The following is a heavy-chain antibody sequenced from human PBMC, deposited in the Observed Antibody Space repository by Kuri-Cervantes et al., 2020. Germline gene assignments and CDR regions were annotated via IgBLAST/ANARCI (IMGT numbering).Heavy chain of an antibody. D-gene: IGHD2-2*01. CDR3: ARGPPPAIAHYFYYMDV. Sequence: ASVKVSCKASGYTFTSYGISWVRQAPGQGLEWMGWISAYTGDTNYAQKLQGRVTMTTDTSTSTAYMELRSLRSEDTAVYYCARGPPPAIAHYFYYMDVWGRGSTVTVSS. CDR2: ISAYTGDT. J-gene: IGHJ6*03. CDR1: GYTFTSYG. V-gene: IGHV1-18*01.